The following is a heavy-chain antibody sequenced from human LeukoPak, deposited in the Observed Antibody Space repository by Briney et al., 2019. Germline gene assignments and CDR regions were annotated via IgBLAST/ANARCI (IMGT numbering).Heavy chain of an antibody. CDR2: IYGDNAA. D-gene: IGHD6-13*01. CDR3: VSSTGQQFIPYDY. Sequence: GGSLRLSCAASGINVTTNYMTWIRQAPGKGLEWVSLIYGDNAAYYAESVRGRFIISRDNLKNTLFLQMNSLRPEDTALYYCVSSTGQQFIPYDYWGHGTYVTVSS. V-gene: IGHV3-66*02. J-gene: IGHJ4*01. CDR1: GINVTTNY.